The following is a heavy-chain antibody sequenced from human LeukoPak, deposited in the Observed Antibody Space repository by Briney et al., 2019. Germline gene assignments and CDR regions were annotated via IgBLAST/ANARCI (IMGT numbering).Heavy chain of an antibody. CDR2: IIPILGIA. J-gene: IGHJ4*02. CDR3: ASDYYDSSGPFPGIDY. Sequence: ASVKVSCKASGGTFSSYAISWVRQAPGQGLEWMGRIIPILGIANYAQKFQGRVTITADKSTSTAYMELSSLRSEDTAVYYCASDYYDSSGPFPGIDYWGQGTLVTVSS. V-gene: IGHV1-69*04. D-gene: IGHD3-22*01. CDR1: GGTFSSYA.